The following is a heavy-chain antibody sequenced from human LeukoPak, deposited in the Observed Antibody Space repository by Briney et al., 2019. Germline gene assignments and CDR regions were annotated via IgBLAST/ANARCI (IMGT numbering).Heavy chain of an antibody. Sequence: GGSLRLSCAASGFTFSSYWMNWARQAPGKGLEWVASINHNGNVNYYVDSVKGRFTISRDNAKNSLYLQMSNLRAEDTAVYFCARGGGLDVWGQGTTVTVSS. CDR3: ARGGGLDV. CDR2: INHNGNVN. D-gene: IGHD3-16*01. V-gene: IGHV3-7*03. CDR1: GFTFSSYW. J-gene: IGHJ6*02.